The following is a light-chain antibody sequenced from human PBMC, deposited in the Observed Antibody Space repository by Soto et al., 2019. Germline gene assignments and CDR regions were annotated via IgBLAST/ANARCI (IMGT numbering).Light chain of an antibody. CDR1: QSVSSN. J-gene: IGKJ2*01. CDR3: QQYNDWPPGYT. Sequence: EIVLTQSPATLSLSPGERATLSCRASQSVSSNLAWYQQKPRQSPRLLIHGASTRATSIPDRFSGSGSGTEFTLTISSLQSEDFAVYSCQQYNDWPPGYTFGQGTKVDIK. V-gene: IGKV3-15*01. CDR2: GAS.